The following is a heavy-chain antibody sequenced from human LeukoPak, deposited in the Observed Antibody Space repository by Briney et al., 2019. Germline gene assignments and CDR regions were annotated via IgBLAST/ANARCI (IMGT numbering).Heavy chain of an antibody. V-gene: IGHV3-74*01. D-gene: IGHD3-22*01. CDR1: GFTFSSYW. CDR2: INTDGSST. J-gene: IGHJ4*02. Sequence: GGSLRLSCAASGFTFSSYWMHWVRQAPGKGLVWVSRINTDGSSTSYADSVKGRFTISRDNAKNTLYLQMNSLRAEDTAVYYYAKDPGRPYYYDSSGCLDYWGQGTLVTVSS. CDR3: AKDPGRPYYYDSSGCLDY.